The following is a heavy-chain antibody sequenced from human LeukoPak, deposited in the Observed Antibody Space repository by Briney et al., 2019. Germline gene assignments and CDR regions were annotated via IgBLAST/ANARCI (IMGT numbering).Heavy chain of an antibody. J-gene: IGHJ4*02. CDR2: IYYSGST. CDR1: GGSISSYY. CDR3: ARTPGLRFLEWSIYYFDY. D-gene: IGHD3-3*01. V-gene: IGHV4-59*08. Sequence: SETLSLTCTVSGGSISSYYWSWIRQPPGKGLEWIGYIYYSGSTNYNPSLKSRVTISVDTSKNQFSLKLSSVTAADTAVYYCARTPGLRFLEWSIYYFDYWGQGTLVTVSS.